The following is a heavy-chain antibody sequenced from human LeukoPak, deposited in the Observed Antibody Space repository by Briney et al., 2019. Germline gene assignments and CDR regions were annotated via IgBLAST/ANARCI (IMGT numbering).Heavy chain of an antibody. CDR3: ARETIGRDAFDV. V-gene: IGHV4-61*01. Sequence: SETLSLTCTVSSGSVSSGHHYWNWIRQPPGKGLEWIGYIHYSGRTNYNPSLKSRVTISVDTSKDQFSLWLSSVTAADTAVYYCARETIGRDAFDVWGQGTMVTVSS. CDR2: IHYSGRT. J-gene: IGHJ3*01. D-gene: IGHD4/OR15-4a*01. CDR1: SGSVSSGHHY.